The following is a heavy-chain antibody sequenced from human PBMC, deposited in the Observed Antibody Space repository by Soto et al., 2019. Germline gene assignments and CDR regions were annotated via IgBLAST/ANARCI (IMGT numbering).Heavy chain of an antibody. Sequence: EVQLVESGGGLIQPGGSLRLSCAASGFTVSSSYMSWVRQAPGKGLEWVSVIRNAGETSYADSVKGRFTISRDNSKNTLYLQMNSLRAEDTAVYYCAREYYYSMDVRGQGATVTVSS. J-gene: IGHJ6*01. CDR1: GFTVSSSY. CDR3: AREYYYSMDV. CDR2: IRNAGET. V-gene: IGHV3-53*01.